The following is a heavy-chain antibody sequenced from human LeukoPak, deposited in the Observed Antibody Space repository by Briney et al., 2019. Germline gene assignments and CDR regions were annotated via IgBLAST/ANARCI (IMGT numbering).Heavy chain of an antibody. CDR3: ARDLYGDYAFDI. J-gene: IGHJ3*02. Sequence: GGSLRLSCAGSGVTFSSYWMSWVRQAPGKGLEWVANIKQDGSEKYYVDSVKGRFTISRDNAKNSLYLQMHSLRAEDTAVYYCARDLYGDYAFDIWGQGTVVTVSS. V-gene: IGHV3-7*01. CDR1: GVTFSSYW. CDR2: IKQDGSEK. D-gene: IGHD4-17*01.